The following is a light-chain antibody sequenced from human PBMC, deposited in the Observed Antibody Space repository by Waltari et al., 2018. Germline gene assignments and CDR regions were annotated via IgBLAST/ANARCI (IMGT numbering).Light chain of an antibody. CDR2: KDN. V-gene: IGLV6-57*03. CDR3: QSSDDTYNPV. CDR1: SGSIDSTY. Sequence: VFPQPHSVSGSPGPTVTISCSRSSGSIDSTYVQWSQQRPGSAPITIIYKDNERLSGVPDRFSGSIDSSSNSASLTISGLKSEDEADYYCQSSDDTYNPVFGGGTRLTVL. J-gene: IGLJ2*01.